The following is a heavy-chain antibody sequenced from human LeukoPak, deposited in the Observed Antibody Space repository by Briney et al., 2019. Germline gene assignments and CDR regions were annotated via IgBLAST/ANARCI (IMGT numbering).Heavy chain of an antibody. Sequence: GESLKISCKGSGYSFTSYWISWVRQMPGKGLEWMGRLDPGDSYTNYSPSFQCHVTISADQTISTAYLQWSSLKASDAAMYYCERHPYGSGPRPGPPYYYYYGMDVWGKGTTVTVSS. CDR3: ERHPYGSGPRPGPPYYYYYGMDV. V-gene: IGHV5-10-1*01. D-gene: IGHD3-10*01. CDR2: LDPGDSYT. J-gene: IGHJ6*04. CDR1: GYSFTSYW.